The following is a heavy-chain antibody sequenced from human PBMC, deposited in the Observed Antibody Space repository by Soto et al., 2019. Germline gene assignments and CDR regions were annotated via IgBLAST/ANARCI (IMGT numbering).Heavy chain of an antibody. CDR1: GFTISECS. Sequence: GGSLRLSCEASGFTISECSMNWVRQAPGKGLEWLAYITIRTGNVLYADSVRGRFTISADNAENSVILQMNSLRDEDSAVYFCVRDRDLYRDMFHADLWGQGTLVIVSS. J-gene: IGHJ4*01. D-gene: IGHD3-10*02. CDR3: VRDRDLYRDMFHADL. CDR2: ITIRTGNV. V-gene: IGHV3-48*02.